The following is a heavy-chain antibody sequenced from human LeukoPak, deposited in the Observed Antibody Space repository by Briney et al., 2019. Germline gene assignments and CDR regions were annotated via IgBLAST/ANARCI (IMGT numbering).Heavy chain of an antibody. D-gene: IGHD1-26*01. CDR1: SGSISSGSYY. CDR3: ARAQYSGSYYYYYMDV. V-gene: IGHV4-61*02. CDR2: IYTSGST. Sequence: SETLSLTCTVSSGSISSGSYYWSWIRQPAGKGLEWIGRIYTSGSTNYNPSLKSRVTISVDTSKNQFSLKLSSVTAADTAVYYCARAQYSGSYYYYYMDVWGKGTTVTVSS. J-gene: IGHJ6*03.